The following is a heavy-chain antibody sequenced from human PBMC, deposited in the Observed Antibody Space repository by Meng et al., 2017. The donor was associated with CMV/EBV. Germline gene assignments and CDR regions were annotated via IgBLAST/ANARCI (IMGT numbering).Heavy chain of an antibody. CDR3: VRSSGWSLFDY. Sequence: QVQLVPYGAEVKKPGASVKVSCKDSGYTFTSYGISWVRQAPGQGLEWMGWISAYNGNTNYARKFQGRVSMTRDTSISTAHMELSRLMSDDTAVYYCVRSSGWSLFDYWGQGTLVTVSS. J-gene: IGHJ4*02. CDR1: GYTFTSYG. D-gene: IGHD6-19*01. V-gene: IGHV1-18*01. CDR2: ISAYNGNT.